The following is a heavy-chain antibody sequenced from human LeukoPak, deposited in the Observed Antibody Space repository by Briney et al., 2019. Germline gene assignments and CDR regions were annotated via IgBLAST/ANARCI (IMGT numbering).Heavy chain of an antibody. CDR3: ARGYYDSSGYYNDAFDI. D-gene: IGHD3-22*01. V-gene: IGHV1-2*02. Sequence: GASVKVSCKASGDTFTGYYMHWLRQAPGQGLEWMGWINPNSGGTNYAQKFQGRVTMTRDTSISTAYMELSRLRSDDTAVYYCARGYYDSSGYYNDAFDIWGQGTMVTVSS. CDR1: GDTFTGYY. CDR2: INPNSGGT. J-gene: IGHJ3*02.